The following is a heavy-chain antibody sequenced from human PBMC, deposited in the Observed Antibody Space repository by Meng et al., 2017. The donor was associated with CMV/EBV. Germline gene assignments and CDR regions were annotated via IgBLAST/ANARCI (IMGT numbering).Heavy chain of an antibody. CDR1: GFTFDDYG. V-gene: IGHV3-20*04. Sequence: GESLKISCAASGFTFDDYGMSWVRQAPGKGLEWVSGINWNGGSTYYADSVKGRFTISRDNSKNTLYLQMNSLRAEDTAVYYCARRGVTTKEFDYWGQGTLVTVSS. D-gene: IGHD4-17*01. CDR3: ARRGVTTKEFDY. J-gene: IGHJ4*02. CDR2: INWNGGST.